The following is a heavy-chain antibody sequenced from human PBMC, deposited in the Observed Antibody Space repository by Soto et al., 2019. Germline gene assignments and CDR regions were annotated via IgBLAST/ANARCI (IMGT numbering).Heavy chain of an antibody. D-gene: IGHD3-22*01. CDR2: ITPYNGNT. CDR3: AREDSSGYYLGNWFDP. CDR1: GYTFNSYG. V-gene: IGHV1-18*01. J-gene: IGHJ5*02. Sequence: ASVKVSCKTSGYTFNSYGISWVRQAPGQGLEWMGWITPYNGNTNYAQKLQGRVTMTTDTSTSTAYMELRSLRSDDTAVYYCAREDSSGYYLGNWFDPWGQGTLVTVSS.